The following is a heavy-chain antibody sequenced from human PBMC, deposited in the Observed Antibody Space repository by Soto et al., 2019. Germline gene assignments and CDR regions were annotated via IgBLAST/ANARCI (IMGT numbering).Heavy chain of an antibody. J-gene: IGHJ4*02. CDR2: INAGNGNT. Sequence: VSVKVSSKASGYTYVRYGITWARQAPGQRLEWMGWINAGNGNTKYSQKFQGRVTITRDTSASTAYMELSSLRSEDTAVYYCARDLGWWPDYWGQGTLVTVSS. CDR3: ARDLGWWPDY. D-gene: IGHD2-15*01. CDR1: GYTYVRYG. V-gene: IGHV1-3*01.